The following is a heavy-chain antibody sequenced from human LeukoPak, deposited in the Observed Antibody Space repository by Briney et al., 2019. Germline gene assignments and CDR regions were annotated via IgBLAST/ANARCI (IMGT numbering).Heavy chain of an antibody. Sequence: GGSLRLSCAASGFIFSDYYMGWIRQAPGKGLEWVSYISGSAITIFYAASVKGPFTISRDNAKNSMHLQMNSPRAEGTAVYYCGRDFGLSGTKRSFDIWGQGTMVTVSS. CDR2: ISGSAITI. D-gene: IGHD1-7*01. CDR1: GFIFSDYY. J-gene: IGHJ3*02. V-gene: IGHV3-11*01. CDR3: GRDFGLSGTKRSFDI.